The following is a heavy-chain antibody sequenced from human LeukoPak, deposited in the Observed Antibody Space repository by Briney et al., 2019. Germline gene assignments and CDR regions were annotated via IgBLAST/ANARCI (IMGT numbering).Heavy chain of an antibody. CDR2: IRYDGSNK. D-gene: IGHD6-13*01. Sequence: GGSLRLSCAASGFTFRSYGMHWVRQAPGKGLEWVAFIRYDGSNKYYIDSVKGRLTISRDNSKNTLYLQMNSLRAEDTAVYYCARDPRGSSWYSSQSRAPLPIDYWGQGTLVTVSS. V-gene: IGHV3-30*02. CDR3: ARDPRGSSWYSSQSRAPLPIDY. CDR1: GFTFRSYG. J-gene: IGHJ4*02.